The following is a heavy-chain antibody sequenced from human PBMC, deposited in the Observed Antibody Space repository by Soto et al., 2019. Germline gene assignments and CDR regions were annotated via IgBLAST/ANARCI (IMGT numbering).Heavy chain of an antibody. CDR3: ARRGFEY. CDR2: INPSNGRT. Sequence: QVQLVQSGAEVKKPGASVKVSCKASGYAFSSNYIHWVRQASGQGLEWMGVINPSNGRTTYAQNFQDRVTMTRDTSTSTVYLELRSLSSDDTAVYYCARRGFEYWGQGTPVPVSS. CDR1: GYAFSSNY. J-gene: IGHJ4*02. V-gene: IGHV1-46*01.